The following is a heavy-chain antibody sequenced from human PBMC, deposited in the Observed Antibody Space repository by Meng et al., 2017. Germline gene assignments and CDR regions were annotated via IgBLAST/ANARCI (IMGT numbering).Heavy chain of an antibody. CDR3: ARFSYGGNSDY. V-gene: IGHV3-74*01. CDR1: GFTFSSYW. J-gene: IGHJ4*02. CDR2: INSDGSST. D-gene: IGHD4-23*01. Sequence: GGSLRLSCAASGFTFSSYWMDWVRHVPGKGRVWVSRINSDGSSTSYADSVKGRFTISRDNAKNTLYLQMNRLRAADTAVYYCARFSYGGNSDYWGQGTLVTVSS.